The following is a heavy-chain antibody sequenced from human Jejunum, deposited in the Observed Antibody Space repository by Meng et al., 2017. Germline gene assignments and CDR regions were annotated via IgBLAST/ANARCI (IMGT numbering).Heavy chain of an antibody. CDR2: IFHTGTT. D-gene: IGHD2-15*01. CDR3: ARGGQYCSGGGSCFPPSL. Sequence: SETLSLTCAVSGYSISSVYYWGWFRQSPGTGLEWIGSIFHTGTTYYNPSLKSRVSISVDTSKNQFSLNLNSVTAADTAVYYCARGGQYCSGGGSCFPPSLWGQGTLVTGSS. V-gene: IGHV4-38-2*01. J-gene: IGHJ4*02. CDR1: GYSISSVYY.